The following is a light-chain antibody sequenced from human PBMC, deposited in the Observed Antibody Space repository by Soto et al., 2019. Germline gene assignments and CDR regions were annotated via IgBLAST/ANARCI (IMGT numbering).Light chain of an antibody. CDR3: QQYNSWWT. CDR1: QDISGW. V-gene: IGKV1-5*01. Sequence: DIQMTQPTSSVSASVGDRVAITFRASQDISGWLAWYQQKPGRAPKLLIYDASSLESGVPSRFSGSGSGTEFTLTISSLQPDDFATYYCQQYNSWWTFGQGAKVDIK. J-gene: IGKJ1*01. CDR2: DAS.